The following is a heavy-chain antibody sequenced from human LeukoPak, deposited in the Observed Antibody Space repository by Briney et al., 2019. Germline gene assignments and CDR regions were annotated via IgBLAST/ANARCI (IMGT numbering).Heavy chain of an antibody. J-gene: IGHJ5*02. Sequence: PSETLSLTCTVSGGSISSSSYYWGWIRQPPGKGLEWIGSIYYSGSTYYNPSLKSRVTISVDTSKNQFSLKLSSVTAADTAVYYCARGQFVVDPWGQGTLVTVSS. D-gene: IGHD2-21*01. CDR2: IYYSGST. V-gene: IGHV4-39*01. CDR3: ARGQFVVDP. CDR1: GGSISSSSYY.